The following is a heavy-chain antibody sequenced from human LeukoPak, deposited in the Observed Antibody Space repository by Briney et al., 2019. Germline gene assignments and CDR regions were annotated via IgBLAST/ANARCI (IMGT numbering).Heavy chain of an antibody. D-gene: IGHD4-23*01. CDR1: GGSISSYY. V-gene: IGHV4-4*07. J-gene: IGHJ2*01. CDR3: ARDKSRWPHWYFDL. Sequence: SETLSLTCTVSGGSISSYYWSWIRQPAGKGLEWIGRIYTGGSTNYNPSLKSRVTMSVDTSKNQFSLKLSSVTAADTAVYYCARDKSRWPHWYFDLWGRGTLVTVSS. CDR2: IYTGGST.